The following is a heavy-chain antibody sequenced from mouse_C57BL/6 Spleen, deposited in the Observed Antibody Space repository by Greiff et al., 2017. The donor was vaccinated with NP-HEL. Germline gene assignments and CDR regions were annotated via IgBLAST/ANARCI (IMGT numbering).Heavy chain of an antibody. V-gene: IGHV3-6*01. CDR3: ARDADYYV. CDR2: ISYDGSN. Sequence: ESGPGLVKPSQSLSLTCSVTGYSITSGYYWNWIRQFPGNKLEWMGYISYDGSNNYNPSLKNRISITRDTSKNQFFLKLNSVTTEDTATYYCARDADYYVWGTGTTVTVSS. D-gene: IGHD2-4*01. J-gene: IGHJ1*03. CDR1: GYSITSGYY.